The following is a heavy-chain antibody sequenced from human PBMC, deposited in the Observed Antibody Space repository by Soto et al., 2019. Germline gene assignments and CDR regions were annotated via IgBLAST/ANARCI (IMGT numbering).Heavy chain of an antibody. Sequence: QVQLQESGPGLVKPSETLSLTCSVSGGAISAFHWNWIRQTAGKGLEWIGRIYASGRTKYNPSLESRGNMSVDTSKRQFSLRLSSVTAADTAVYYCARSPSTSTIGTFDIWGQGTVVTVSS. CDR3: ARSPSTSTIGTFDI. D-gene: IGHD6-6*01. J-gene: IGHJ3*02. CDR2: IYASGRT. V-gene: IGHV4-4*07. CDR1: GGAISAFH.